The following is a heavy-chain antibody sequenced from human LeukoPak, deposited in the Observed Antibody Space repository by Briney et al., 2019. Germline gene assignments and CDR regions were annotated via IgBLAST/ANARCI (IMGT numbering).Heavy chain of an antibody. CDR3: ARDSVTTGNHFDS. J-gene: IGHJ4*02. CDR1: GFTFSGHA. D-gene: IGHD4-17*01. V-gene: IGHV3-30-3*01. Sequence: GGSLRLSCEASGFTFSGHATHWVRQAPGKGLEWVAVISFDGGNKNYADSVKGRFTISGDDSKNTLYLHMRSLRAEDTAVYYCARDSVTTGNHFDSWGQGALVTVSS. CDR2: ISFDGGNK.